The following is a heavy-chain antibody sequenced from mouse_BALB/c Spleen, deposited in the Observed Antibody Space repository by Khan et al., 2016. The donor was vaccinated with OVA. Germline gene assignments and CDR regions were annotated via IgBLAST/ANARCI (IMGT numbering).Heavy chain of an antibody. V-gene: IGHV1-87*01. D-gene: IGHD1-1*01. Sequence: VQLQESGTELARPGASVKLSCKASGYTFTSYWMQWVKQRPGQGLEWLGAIYPGDGNTRYTQKFKGKATLTADKSSSTVYLQLSSLASEDSAIYYCARGGITTGYFDYWGQGTTLTVSS. CDR2: IYPGDGNT. CDR3: ARGGITTGYFDY. J-gene: IGHJ2*01. CDR1: GYTFTSYW.